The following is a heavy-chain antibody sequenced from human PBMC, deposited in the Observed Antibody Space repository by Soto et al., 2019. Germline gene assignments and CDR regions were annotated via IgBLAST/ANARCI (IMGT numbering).Heavy chain of an antibody. CDR3: ARDLLRYFDWLPHPYNWFDP. Sequence: GASVKVSCKASGGTFSSYAISRVRQAPGQGLEWMGGIIPIFGTANYAQKFQGRVTITADESTSTAYMELSSLRSEDTAVYYCARDLLRYFDWLPHPYNWFDPWGQGTLVTVSS. V-gene: IGHV1-69*13. D-gene: IGHD3-9*01. CDR2: IIPIFGTA. CDR1: GGTFSSYA. J-gene: IGHJ5*02.